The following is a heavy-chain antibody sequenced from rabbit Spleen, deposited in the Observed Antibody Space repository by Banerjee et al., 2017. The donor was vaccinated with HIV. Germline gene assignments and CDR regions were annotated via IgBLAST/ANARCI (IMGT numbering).Heavy chain of an antibody. J-gene: IGHJ2*01. CDR3: ARNYVNDFDP. Sequence: LEESGGGLVKPGGTLTLTCTVSGFSFSSNWICWVRQAPGKGLEWIACIDTNDGDTDYANWPNGRFTISKTSSTTVTLQMTSLTAADTATYFCARNYVNDFDPWGPGTLVTVS. CDR1: GFSFSSNW. D-gene: IGHD1-1*01. V-gene: IGHV1S45*01. CDR2: IDTNDGDT.